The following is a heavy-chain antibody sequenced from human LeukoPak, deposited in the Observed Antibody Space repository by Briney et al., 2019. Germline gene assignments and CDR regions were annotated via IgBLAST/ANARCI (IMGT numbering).Heavy chain of an antibody. CDR2: ISGSSSSI. CDR3: GTYSINNAREFQY. V-gene: IGHV3-21*06. Sequence: GGSLRLSCAASGFTFSSYTMNWVRQAPGKGLGWVSSISGSSSSIYYADSVKGRFTISRDNAKNSLYLQMNSLGVDDTAVYYCGTYSINNAREFQYWGQGTLVTVPS. CDR1: GFTFSSYT. J-gene: IGHJ1*01. D-gene: IGHD4-11*01.